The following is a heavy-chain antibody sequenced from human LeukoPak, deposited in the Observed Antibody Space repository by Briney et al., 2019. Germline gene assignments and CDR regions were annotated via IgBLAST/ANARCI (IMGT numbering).Heavy chain of an antibody. CDR2: IYTSGST. CDR3: ARVGDYALKD. V-gene: IGHV4-4*07. J-gene: IGHJ1*01. CDR1: GGSISTYY. D-gene: IGHD4-17*01. Sequence: SETLSLTCTVSGGSISTYYWSWIRQPAGKGLEWIGHIYTSGSTNYNPSLKSRVTMTVDTSKNQFSLKVTSVTAADTAMYYCARVGDYALKDWGQGTLVTVSS.